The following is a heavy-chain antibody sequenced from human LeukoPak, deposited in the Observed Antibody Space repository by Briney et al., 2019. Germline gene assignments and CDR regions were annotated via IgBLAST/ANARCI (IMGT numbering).Heavy chain of an antibody. CDR3: ARDQDILTGYRYYYYYMYV. CDR1: GYTFTGYY. CDR2: INPNSGGT. V-gene: IGHV1-2*02. D-gene: IGHD3-9*01. Sequence: GASVKVSCKASGYTFTGYYMHWVRQAPGQGLEWMGWINPNSGGTNYAQKFQGRVTTTRDTSISTAYMELSRLRSDDTAVYYCARDQDILTGYRYYYYYMYVWGKGTTVTVSS. J-gene: IGHJ6*03.